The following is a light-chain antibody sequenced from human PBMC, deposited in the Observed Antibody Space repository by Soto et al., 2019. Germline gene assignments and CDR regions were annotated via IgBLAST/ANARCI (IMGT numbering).Light chain of an antibody. CDR2: DVS. V-gene: IGKV3-11*01. CDR1: QSVSES. J-gene: IGKJ5*01. CDR3: QQRSDWLPIT. Sequence: IVLTQSPATLSLSPWERATLSCRASQSVSESLAWYQQKPGQAPRLLLYDVSYRATGIPVRFSGSGSGTDFTLPISSLEPADYAVYYCQQRSDWLPITFGQGTRLEIK.